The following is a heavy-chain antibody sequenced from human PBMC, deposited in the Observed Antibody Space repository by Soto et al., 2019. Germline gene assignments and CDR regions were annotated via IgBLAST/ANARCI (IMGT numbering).Heavy chain of an antibody. V-gene: IGHV3-30-3*01. Sequence: QVQLVESGGGVVQPGRSLRLSCAASGFTFSSYALHWVRQAPGKGLEGVAVISYDGSNKYYADSVKGRFTISRDNSKNTLYVQMNSLRGEDTAVYYCARGPSRLTRFDYWGQGTLVTVSS. CDR3: ARGPSRLTRFDY. D-gene: IGHD6-6*01. J-gene: IGHJ4*02. CDR2: ISYDGSNK. CDR1: GFTFSSYA.